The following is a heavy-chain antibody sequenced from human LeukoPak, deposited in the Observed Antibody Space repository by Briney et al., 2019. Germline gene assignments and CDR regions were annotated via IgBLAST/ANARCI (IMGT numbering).Heavy chain of an antibody. Sequence: KTSETLSLTCTVSGGSISSYYWSWIRQPPGKGLEWIGHIYYSGSTNYNPSLKSRVTISVDTSKNQFSLKLSSVTAADTAVYYCARVFVYYDSSGYYDWGQGTLVTVSS. CDR1: GGSISSYY. CDR2: IYYSGST. D-gene: IGHD3-22*01. V-gene: IGHV4-59*08. CDR3: ARVFVYYDSSGYYD. J-gene: IGHJ4*02.